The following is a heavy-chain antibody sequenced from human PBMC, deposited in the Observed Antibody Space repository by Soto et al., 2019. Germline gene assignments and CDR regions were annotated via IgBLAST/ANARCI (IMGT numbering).Heavy chain of an antibody. V-gene: IGHV4-30-4*01. Sequence: QVQLQESGPGLVKPSQTLSLTCTVSGGSISSGDYYWSWIRQPPGKGLEWIGYIYYSGSTYYNPSLQSLVTRTVDTSKNQFSLKLSSVTAADTAVYYWASRLTDYGGNSAWGQGTLVTVSS. CDR1: GGSISSGDYY. J-gene: IGHJ4*02. D-gene: IGHD4-17*01. CDR2: IYYSGST. CDR3: ASRLTDYGGNSA.